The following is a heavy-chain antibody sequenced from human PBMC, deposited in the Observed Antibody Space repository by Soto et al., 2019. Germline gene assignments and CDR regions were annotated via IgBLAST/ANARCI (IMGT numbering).Heavy chain of an antibody. D-gene: IGHD3-10*01. Sequence: QLQLQESGPGLVKPSETLSLTCTVSGGSISSSSYYWGWIRQPPGKGLEWIGRIYYSGSTYYNPLHKSRVTISVDTSNHHFSLTLSSVTAEDTAVYYCARNMVRGVNKQKNWFDPWGQGTLVTVSS. CDR2: IYYSGST. J-gene: IGHJ5*02. V-gene: IGHV4-39*02. CDR1: GGSISSSSYY. CDR3: ARNMVRGVNKQKNWFDP.